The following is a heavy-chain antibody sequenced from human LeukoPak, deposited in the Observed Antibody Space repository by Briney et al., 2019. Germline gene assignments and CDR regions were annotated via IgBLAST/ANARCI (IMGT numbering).Heavy chain of an antibody. CDR1: GFTFSNYY. Sequence: GGSLRLSCVGSGFTFSNYYMHWVRQAPGKGLEWVANLKQDGSQINYVVSVKGRFTISRDNAKNSLYLQMNSLRAEDTAVYYCVKGAGFILDWWGQGTLVTVSS. J-gene: IGHJ4*01. CDR2: LKQDGSQI. V-gene: IGHV3-7*01. D-gene: IGHD5-12*01. CDR3: VKGAGFILDW.